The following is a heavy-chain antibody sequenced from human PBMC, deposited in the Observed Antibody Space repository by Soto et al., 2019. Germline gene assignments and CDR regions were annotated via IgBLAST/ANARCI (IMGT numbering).Heavy chain of an antibody. CDR1: GGSLSSSGNY. Sequence: SETLSLTCTVSGGSLSSSGNYWAWFRQPPGKGLEWIGSVHNSETTYYNPSLKSRVTISVDTSKNQFSLNLSSVTAADTAVYYYARGLSAPSATGVWGRGTLVTVS. J-gene: IGHJ4*02. D-gene: IGHD3-10*01. CDR2: VHNSETT. CDR3: ARGLSAPSATGV. V-gene: IGHV4-39*01.